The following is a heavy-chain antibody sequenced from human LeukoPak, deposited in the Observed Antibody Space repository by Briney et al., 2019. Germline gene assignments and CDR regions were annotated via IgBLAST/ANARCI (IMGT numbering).Heavy chain of an antibody. V-gene: IGHV3-21*04. CDR2: ISSSSSYI. Sequence: GGSLRLSCAASGFTFSSYSMNWVRQAPGKGLEWVSSISSSSSYIYYADSVKGRFTISRDNSKNTLYLQMNSLRAEDTAVYYCAKVSRYYGSGSYYRDGEFDYWGQGTLVTVSS. CDR3: AKVSRYYGSGSYYRDGEFDY. CDR1: GFTFSSYS. D-gene: IGHD3-10*01. J-gene: IGHJ4*02.